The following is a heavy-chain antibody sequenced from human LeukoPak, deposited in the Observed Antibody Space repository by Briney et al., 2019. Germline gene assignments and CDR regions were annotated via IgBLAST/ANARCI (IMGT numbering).Heavy chain of an antibody. V-gene: IGHV3-21*01. CDR3: AREGLSTLNWFDP. J-gene: IGHJ5*02. D-gene: IGHD3-16*02. CDR2: ISSSSSYI. CDR1: GFTFSSYS. Sequence: PGGSLRLSCAASGFTFSSYSMNWVRQAPGKGLEWVSSISSSSSYIYYADSVKSRFTISRDNAKNSLYLQMNSLRAEGTAVYYCAREGLSTLNWFDPWGQGTLVTVSS.